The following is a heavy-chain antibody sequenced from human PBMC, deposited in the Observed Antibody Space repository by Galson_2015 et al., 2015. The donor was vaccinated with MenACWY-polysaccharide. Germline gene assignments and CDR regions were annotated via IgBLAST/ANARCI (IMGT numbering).Heavy chain of an antibody. D-gene: IGHD2-15*01. CDR2: FSGTDDNT. J-gene: IGHJ4*02. CDR3: AKGLGSFYF. Sequence: SLRLSCAASGFPFSRYAMTWVRQAPGKGLEWVSTFSGTDDNTYYAASVKGRFTISRDNSKNTLYLQMNSLRAEDTAIYYCAKGLGSFYFWGQGSLVTVSS. CDR1: GFPFSRYA. V-gene: IGHV3-23*01.